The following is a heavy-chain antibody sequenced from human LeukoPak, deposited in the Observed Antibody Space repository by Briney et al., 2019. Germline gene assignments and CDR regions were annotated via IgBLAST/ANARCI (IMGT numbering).Heavy chain of an antibody. V-gene: IGHV1-18*01. CDR2: INPYNGNT. D-gene: IGHD2-8*02. CDR3: ARAAEGVGYWYGSIGI. Sequence: ASVKVSCKASGYTFTTYVITWVRQAPGQGLEWMGWINPYNGNTNYAQKVQGRVTMTTDTSTSTAHMELRSLRSDDTAVYSCARAAEGVGYWYGSIGIWGQGTMVTVSS. CDR1: GYTFTTYV. J-gene: IGHJ3*02.